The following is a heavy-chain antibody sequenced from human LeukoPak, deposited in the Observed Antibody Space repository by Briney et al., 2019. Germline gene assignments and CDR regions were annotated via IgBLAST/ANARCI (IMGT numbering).Heavy chain of an antibody. J-gene: IGHJ5*02. CDR3: ARLSGRSRFDP. Sequence: PGGSLRLSCAASGFTFSSYGMHWVRQAPGKGLEWVAVIWYDGSNKYYADSVKGRFTISRDNAKNSLYLQMNSLRAEDTAVYYCARLSGRSRFDPWGQGTLVTVSS. CDR2: IWYDGSNK. CDR1: GFTFSSYG. V-gene: IGHV3-33*01. D-gene: IGHD1-26*01.